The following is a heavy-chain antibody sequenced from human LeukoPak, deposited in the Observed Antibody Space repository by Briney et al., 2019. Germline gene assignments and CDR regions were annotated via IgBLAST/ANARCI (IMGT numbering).Heavy chain of an antibody. J-gene: IGHJ4*02. V-gene: IGHV3-30*18. D-gene: IGHD3-22*01. CDR2: ISYDGSNK. CDR3: AKVGNYYESGGYSDY. CDR1: GFTFSSYG. Sequence: GGSLRLSCAASGFTFSSYGMHWVRQAPGKGLEWVAVISYDGSNKYYADSVKGRFTISRDNSKNTLYLQMNSLRAEDTAVYYCAKVGNYYESGGYSDYWGQEPLVTVSS.